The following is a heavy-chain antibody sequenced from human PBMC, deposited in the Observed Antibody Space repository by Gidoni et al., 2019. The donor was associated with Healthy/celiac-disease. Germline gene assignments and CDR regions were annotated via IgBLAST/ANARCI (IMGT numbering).Heavy chain of an antibody. J-gene: IGHJ4*02. CDR2: INSDGSSR. D-gene: IGHD3-10*01. Sequence: EVQLVESGGGLGQPGGSLRLSCAAPGFTFITYWRHWDRQAPGKGLVWVSLINSDGSSRTYADSVKGRFTISRDNAKNTLYLQMNSRRVEDTAVYYCARDQGTNFDNWGQGTLVTVSS. V-gene: IGHV3-74*01. CDR1: GFTFITYW. CDR3: ARDQGTNFDN.